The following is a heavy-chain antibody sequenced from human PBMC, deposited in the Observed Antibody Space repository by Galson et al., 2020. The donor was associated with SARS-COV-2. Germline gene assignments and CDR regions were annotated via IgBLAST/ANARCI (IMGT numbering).Heavy chain of an antibody. CDR1: GFTFSSYA. CDR3: ARVPTVTTYDY. J-gene: IGHJ4*02. Sequence: GESLKISCAASGFTFSSYAMHWVRQAPGKGLEWVAVISYDGSNKYYADSVKGRFTISRDNSKNTLYLQMNSLRAEDTAVYYCARVPTVTTYDYWGQGTLVTVSS. CDR2: ISYDGSNK. V-gene: IGHV3-30-3*01. D-gene: IGHD4-17*01.